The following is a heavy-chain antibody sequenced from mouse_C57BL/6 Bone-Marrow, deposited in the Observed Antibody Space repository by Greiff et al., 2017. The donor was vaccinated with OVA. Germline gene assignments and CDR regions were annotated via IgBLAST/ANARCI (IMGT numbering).Heavy chain of an antibody. CDR1: GFTFSSYG. J-gene: IGHJ3*01. D-gene: IGHD2-2*01. Sequence: EVNLVESGGDLVKPGGSLKLSCAASGFTFSSYGMSWVRQTPDKRLEWVATISSGGSYTYYPDSVKGRFTISRDNAKNTLYLQMSSLKSEDTAMYYCARHTVTPGFAYWGQGTLVTVSA. CDR3: ARHTVTPGFAY. V-gene: IGHV5-6*01. CDR2: ISSGGSYT.